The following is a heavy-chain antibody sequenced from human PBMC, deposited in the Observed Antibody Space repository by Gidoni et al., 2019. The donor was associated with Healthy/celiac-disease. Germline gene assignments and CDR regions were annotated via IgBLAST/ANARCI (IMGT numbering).Heavy chain of an antibody. CDR3: ARVVTVDDFWSGYYYNWFDP. Sequence: QVQLQESGPGLVKPSETLSLTCTASGGSISSYYWSWIRQPPGKGLEWIGYIYYSGSTNYTPSLKSRVTISVDTSKNQFSLKLSSVTAADTAVYYCARVVTVDDFWSGYYYNWFDPWGQGTLVTVSS. CDR1: GGSISSYY. CDR2: IYYSGST. J-gene: IGHJ5*02. V-gene: IGHV4-59*01. D-gene: IGHD3-3*01.